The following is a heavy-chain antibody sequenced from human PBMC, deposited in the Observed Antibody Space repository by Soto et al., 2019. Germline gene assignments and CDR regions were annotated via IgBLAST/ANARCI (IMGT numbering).Heavy chain of an antibody. CDR3: ARILIMGKTRGSYFDY. CDR2: IYSGGST. V-gene: IGHV3-53*01. J-gene: IGHJ4*02. CDR1: GFTVSSNY. Sequence: GGSLRLSCAASGFTVSSNYMSWVRQAPGKGLEWVSVIYSGGSTYYADSVKGRFTISRDNSKNTLYLQMNSLRAEDTAVYYCARILIMGKTRGSYFDYWGQGTLVTVSS. D-gene: IGHD1-26*01.